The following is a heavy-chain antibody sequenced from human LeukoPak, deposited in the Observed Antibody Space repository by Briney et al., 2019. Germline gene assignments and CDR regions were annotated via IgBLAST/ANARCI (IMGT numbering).Heavy chain of an antibody. D-gene: IGHD6-13*01. V-gene: IGHV5-51*01. J-gene: IGHJ3*02. Sequence: GDSLKISCKGSGYSLTGYWIGWVRQMPGKGLEWMGIIYPGDSDSRYSPSFQGQVTISADKSISTAYLQWSSLKASDTAMYYCARSRVGGPDAFDIWGQGTMVTVSS. CDR1: GYSLTGYW. CDR2: IYPGDSDS. CDR3: ARSRVGGPDAFDI.